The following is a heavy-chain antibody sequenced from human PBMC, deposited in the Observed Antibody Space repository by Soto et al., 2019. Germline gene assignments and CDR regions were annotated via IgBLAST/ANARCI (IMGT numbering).Heavy chain of an antibody. V-gene: IGHV3-30-3*01. Sequence: SLRLSCAASGFTFSSYAMHWVRQAPGKGLEWVAVISYDGSNKYYADSVKGRFTISRDNSKNTLYLQMNSLRAEDTAVYYCARAENYYDSSGYSLRDAFDIWGQGTRVTV. CDR2: ISYDGSNK. CDR3: ARAENYYDSSGYSLRDAFDI. D-gene: IGHD3-22*01. J-gene: IGHJ3*02. CDR1: GFTFSSYA.